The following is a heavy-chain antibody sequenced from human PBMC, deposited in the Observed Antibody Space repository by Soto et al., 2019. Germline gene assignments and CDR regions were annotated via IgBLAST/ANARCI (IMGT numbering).Heavy chain of an antibody. CDR1: GYTFTSYG. J-gene: IGHJ4*02. CDR3: AGSLLVGYGLEGESD. CDR2: ISAYNGNT. V-gene: IGHV1-18*01. D-gene: IGHD5-18*01. Sequence: QVQLVQSGAEVKKPGASVKVSCKASGYTFTSYGISWVRQAPGQGLEWMGWISAYNGNTNYAQKLQGRVTMTTVTSTSTADMELRSLRSDDTAVYYCAGSLLVGYGLEGESDWGQGTLVTVSS.